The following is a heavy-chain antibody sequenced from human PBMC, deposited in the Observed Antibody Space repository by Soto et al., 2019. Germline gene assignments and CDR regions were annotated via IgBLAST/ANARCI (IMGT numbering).Heavy chain of an antibody. CDR2: IIPFFGTS. Sequence: QVQLVQSGAEVKKPGSSVKVSCQASGGTFSSYPINWVRQAPGQGLEWMGGIIPFFGTSNYAQKFQGRVTITADESTSTVFMELRSLRSEDTAVYYCARVGYVTNYGMAVWGQGTTVTVSS. D-gene: IGHD2-8*02. J-gene: IGHJ6*02. CDR1: GGTFSSYP. CDR3: ARVGYVTNYGMAV. V-gene: IGHV1-69*01.